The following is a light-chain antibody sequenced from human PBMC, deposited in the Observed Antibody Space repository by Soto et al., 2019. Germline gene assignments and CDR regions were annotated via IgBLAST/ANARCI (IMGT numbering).Light chain of an antibody. CDR3: QQYDNLPYT. V-gene: IGKV1-33*01. Sequence: DIQMTQSPSSLSASVGDRVTITCQASQDISHYLNWYQQKPGKAPKLLIYDASNLETGVPSRFSGSGSGTDFTFTISSVQPEDIATYYCQQYDNLPYTFGQGTKLEIK. J-gene: IGKJ2*01. CDR1: QDISHY. CDR2: DAS.